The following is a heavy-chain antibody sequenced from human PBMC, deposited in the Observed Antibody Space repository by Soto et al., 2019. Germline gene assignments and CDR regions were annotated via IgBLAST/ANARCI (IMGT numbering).Heavy chain of an antibody. J-gene: IGHJ4*02. V-gene: IGHV4-38-2*01. CDR2: IYHSGST. CDR3: ARGLTAWDYFDY. CDR1: GYSISSGYY. Sequence: PSETLSLTCAVSGYSISSGYYWGWIRQPPGKGLEWIGSIYHSGSTYYNPSLKSRVTISVDTSKNQFSLKLSPVTAADTAVYYCARGLTAWDYFDYWGQGTLVTVYS. D-gene: IGHD7-27*01.